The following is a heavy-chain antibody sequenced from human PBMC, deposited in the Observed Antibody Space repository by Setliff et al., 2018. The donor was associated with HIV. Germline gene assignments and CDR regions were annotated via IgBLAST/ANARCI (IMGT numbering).Heavy chain of an antibody. CDR3: ARGQVSPYYYDSSGYYFTDAFDI. CDR1: GYTFTNYG. Sequence: ASVKVSCKASGYTFTNYGISWVRQAPGQGLEWMGWISTYNGMTHYAQRLQGRVTLTTDTSTNTAFLELGILTSDDTAMYYCARGQVSPYYYDSSGYYFTDAFDIWGQGTMVTVAS. J-gene: IGHJ3*02. CDR2: ISTYNGMT. V-gene: IGHV1-18*01. D-gene: IGHD3-22*01.